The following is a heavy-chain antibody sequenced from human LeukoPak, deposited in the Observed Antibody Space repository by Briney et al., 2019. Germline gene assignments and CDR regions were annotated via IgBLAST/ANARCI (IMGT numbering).Heavy chain of an antibody. Sequence: GGSLRLSCAASGVTISNSFMGWVRQTPGQGREWVSLIYSGGSTYSADSVKGRFIISRDSSKNTLHLQMNSLRAEDTAVYYCARDTDYYGSGRHGYFDHWGQGTLVTVSS. J-gene: IGHJ1*01. D-gene: IGHD3-10*01. CDR3: ARDTDYYGSGRHGYFDH. CDR2: IYSGGST. CDR1: GVTISNSF. V-gene: IGHV3-66*01.